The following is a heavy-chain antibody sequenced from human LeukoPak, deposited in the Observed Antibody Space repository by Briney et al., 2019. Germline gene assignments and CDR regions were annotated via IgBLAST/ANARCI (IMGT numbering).Heavy chain of an antibody. V-gene: IGHV3-11*04. Sequence: GGSLRLSCAASGFTFSDYYMSWIRQAPGKGLEWVSYISRTGNTIYYADSVKGRFTISRDNAKNSVHLQMNSLRAEDTTVYYCAREGLFRAFDIWGQGTMVTVSS. CDR3: AREGLFRAFDI. CDR2: ISRTGNTI. CDR1: GFTFSDYY. J-gene: IGHJ3*02. D-gene: IGHD2-21*01.